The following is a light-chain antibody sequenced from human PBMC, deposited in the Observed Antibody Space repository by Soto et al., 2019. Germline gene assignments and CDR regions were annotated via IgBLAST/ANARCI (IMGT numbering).Light chain of an antibody. CDR3: QQCDNLPLT. V-gene: IGKV1-33*01. Sequence: DIQMTQSPSSLSASVGDRVTITCQASQDISNSLNWYQQKPGKAPKILIYDASVLEAGVPSRFSGGGSWTHFTLTISSLQAEDVATYYCQQCDNLPLTFGGGTKVEIK. CDR1: QDISNS. CDR2: DAS. J-gene: IGKJ4*01.